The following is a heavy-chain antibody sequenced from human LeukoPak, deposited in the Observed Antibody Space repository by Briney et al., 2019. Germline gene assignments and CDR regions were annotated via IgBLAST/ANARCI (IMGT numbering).Heavy chain of an antibody. D-gene: IGHD3-16*01. CDR1: GGSISSYC. CDR2: IYTSGST. V-gene: IGHV4-4*07. CDR3: AREFDDYVWGSPHYDY. J-gene: IGHJ4*02. Sequence: SETLSLTCTVSGGSISSYCWSWIRQPAGKGLEWIGRIYTSGSTNYNPSLKSRVTMSVDTSKNQFSLKLSSVTAADTAVYYCAREFDDYVWGSPHYDYWGRGTLVTVSS.